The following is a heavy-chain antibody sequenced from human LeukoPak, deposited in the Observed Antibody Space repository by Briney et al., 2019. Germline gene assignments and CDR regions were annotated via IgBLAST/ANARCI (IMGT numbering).Heavy chain of an antibody. CDR2: ISERGGST. D-gene: IGHD3-10*01. CDR1: GISLSNHA. Sequence: GSLRLSCVVSGISLSNHAMTWVRQAPGKGLEWVSYISERGGSTTYADSVKGRFTISRDTSLNTLYLQMNNLRAEDTAVYFCAKRGVVIRGILVIGYHQEAYHYDFWGQGVLVTVSS. V-gene: IGHV3-23*01. J-gene: IGHJ4*02. CDR3: AKRGVVIRGILVIGYHQEAYHYDF.